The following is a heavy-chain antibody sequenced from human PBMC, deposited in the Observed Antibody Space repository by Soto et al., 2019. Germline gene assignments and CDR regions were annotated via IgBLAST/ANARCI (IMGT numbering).Heavy chain of an antibody. D-gene: IGHD3-9*01. CDR3: ASGYDILTGYLVDFDY. CDR2: ISAYNGNT. J-gene: IGHJ4*02. CDR1: GYTFTSYG. V-gene: IGHV1-18*01. Sequence: GASVKVSCKASGYTFTSYGISWVRQAPGQGLEWMGWISAYNGNTNYAQKLQGRVTMTTDTSTSTAYMEQRSLRSDDTALYYCASGYDILTGYLVDFDYWGQGTLVTVSS.